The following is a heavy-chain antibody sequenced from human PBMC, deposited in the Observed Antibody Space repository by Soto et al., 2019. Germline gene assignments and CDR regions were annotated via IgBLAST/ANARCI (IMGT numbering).Heavy chain of an antibody. CDR3: AREQPGYSYGYGLGY. Sequence: GGSLRLSCAASGFTFSSYSMNWVRQAPWKGLEWVSSISSSSSYIYYADSVKGRFTISRDNAKNSLYLQMNSLRAEDTAVYYCAREQPGYSYGYGLGYWGQGTLVSVTS. J-gene: IGHJ4*02. D-gene: IGHD5-18*01. CDR1: GFTFSSYS. V-gene: IGHV3-21*01. CDR2: ISSSSSYI.